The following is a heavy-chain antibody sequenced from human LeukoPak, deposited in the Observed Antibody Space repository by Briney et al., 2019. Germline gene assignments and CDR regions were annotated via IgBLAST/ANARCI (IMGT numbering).Heavy chain of an antibody. D-gene: IGHD3-22*01. CDR1: GFTFSDYA. Sequence: GGSLRLSCAASGFTFSDYAVTWVRQAPGKGLEWVSSITGGGDKTSSADSVKGRFTTSRDNPKNTAFLQMSSLRAEDTAVYYCARGDGRGWLVDHWGRGTLVTVSS. V-gene: IGHV3-23*01. CDR2: ITGGGDKT. CDR3: ARGDGRGWLVDH. J-gene: IGHJ5*02.